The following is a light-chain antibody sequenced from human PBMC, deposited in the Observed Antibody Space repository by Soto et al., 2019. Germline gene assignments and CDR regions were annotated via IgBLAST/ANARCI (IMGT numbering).Light chain of an antibody. CDR1: SGDIGAYDY. CDR2: DVS. Sequence: QSALTQPASVSGSPGQSITISCTGTSGDIGAYDYVSWYQQIPGKVPKLMIYDVSNRPSGVSGRFSGSKSGNTASLIISGLQAEDEGDYYCKSYIGRGDNVFGTGTKLTVL. V-gene: IGLV2-14*01. CDR3: KSYIGRGDNV. J-gene: IGLJ1*01.